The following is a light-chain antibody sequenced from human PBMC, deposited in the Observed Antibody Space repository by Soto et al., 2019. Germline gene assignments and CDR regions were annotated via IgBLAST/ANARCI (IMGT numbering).Light chain of an antibody. CDR1: SSNIGSYT. CDR2: SNN. Sequence: QSVLTQPPSASGTPGQRVTISCSGGSSNIGSYTVNWYQHLPGTAPKLLIYSNNQRPSGVPDRFSGSVSGTSASLAISGLQSEDEADYYCAAWHDSLNGPVFGGGTQLTVL. J-gene: IGLJ2*01. CDR3: AAWHDSLNGPV. V-gene: IGLV1-44*01.